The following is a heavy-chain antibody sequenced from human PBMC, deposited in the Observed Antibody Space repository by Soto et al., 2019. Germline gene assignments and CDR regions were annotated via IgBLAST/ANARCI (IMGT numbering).Heavy chain of an antibody. CDR2: INHSGST. CDR3: ATANEDYVWGSYRSTLDY. D-gene: IGHD3-16*02. J-gene: IGHJ4*02. V-gene: IGHV4-34*01. Sequence: PSETLSLTCAVYGGSFSGYYWSWIRQPPGKGLEWIGEINHSGSTNYNPSLKSRVTISVDTSKNQFSLKLSSVTAADTAVYYCATANEDYVWGSYRSTLDYWGQGTLVTVSS. CDR1: GGSFSGYY.